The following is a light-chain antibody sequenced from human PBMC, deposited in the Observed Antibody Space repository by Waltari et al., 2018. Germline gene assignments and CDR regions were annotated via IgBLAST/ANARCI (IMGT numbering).Light chain of an antibody. Sequence: EIVMTQSPAALSVSPGERATLSCTASPGVSSNLAWYQHEPGQPPRLPMSGSSTRATGVPARFSGSGSGTEFTLTISSLQSEDSAIYYCQQYNTWPPSTFGQGTKLEIK. J-gene: IGKJ2*02. CDR1: PGVSSN. CDR2: GSS. V-gene: IGKV3-15*01. CDR3: QQYNTWPPST.